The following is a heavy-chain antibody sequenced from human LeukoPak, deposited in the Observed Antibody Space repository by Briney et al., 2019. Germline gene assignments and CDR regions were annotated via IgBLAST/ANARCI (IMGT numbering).Heavy chain of an antibody. J-gene: IGHJ4*02. CDR3: TRESGHYCPFGY. Sequence: SETLSLTCGVSGGSITSTNWWSWVHQPPGQGLEWIGEISLTGRTNHNPSLIGRVIMSLDESRNQLSLTLTSVTAADTAMYYCTRESGHYCPFGYWGQGTLVVVPS. D-gene: IGHD1-26*01. V-gene: IGHV4-4*02. CDR1: GGSITSTNW. CDR2: ISLTGRT.